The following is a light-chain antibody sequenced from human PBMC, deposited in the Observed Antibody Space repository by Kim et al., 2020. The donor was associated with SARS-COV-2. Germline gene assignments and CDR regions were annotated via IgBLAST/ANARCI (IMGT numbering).Light chain of an antibody. CDR1: SGSVSTSSL. V-gene: IGLV8-61*01. Sequence: QTVVTQEPSFSVSPGGTVTLTCALTSGSVSTSSLPSWYQQTPGQAPRTLIYNTNTRSSGAPGRFSGSILGNKAALTITGAQADDESHYYCLLYMGSGIWVFGGGTQLTVL. CDR3: LLYMGSGIWV. J-gene: IGLJ3*02. CDR2: NTN.